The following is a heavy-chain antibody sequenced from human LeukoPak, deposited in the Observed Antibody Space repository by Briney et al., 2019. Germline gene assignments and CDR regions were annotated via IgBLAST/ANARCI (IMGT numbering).Heavy chain of an antibody. CDR3: ARDNYDILTGYFSRNGMDV. Sequence: GGSLRLSCAASGFTFSSYSMNWVRQAPGKGLEWVSSISSSSSYIYYADSVKGRFTISRDNAKNSLYLQMNSLRAEDTAVYYCARDNYDILTGYFSRNGMDVWGQGTTVTVSS. CDR2: ISSSSSYI. V-gene: IGHV3-21*01. CDR1: GFTFSSYS. J-gene: IGHJ6*02. D-gene: IGHD3-9*01.